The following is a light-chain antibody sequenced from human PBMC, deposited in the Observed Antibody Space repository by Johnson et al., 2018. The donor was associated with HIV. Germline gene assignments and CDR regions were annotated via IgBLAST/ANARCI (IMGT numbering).Light chain of an antibody. CDR2: RNN. J-gene: IGLJ1*01. CDR1: RSNIGSNT. CDR3: ETWDSRLSGYYV. V-gene: IGLV1-44*01. Sequence: QSVLTQPPSASGAPGQRVTISCSGSRSNIGSNTVNWYQQFPGTAPKLLIYRNNRRPSGVPDRFSGSRSGPSATLGLTGLQTGDEADYYCETWDSRLSGYYVFGSGTRLTVL.